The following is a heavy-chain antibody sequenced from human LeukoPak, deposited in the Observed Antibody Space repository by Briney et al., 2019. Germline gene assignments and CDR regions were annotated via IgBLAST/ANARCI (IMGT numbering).Heavy chain of an antibody. D-gene: IGHD6-13*01. CDR2: IGGSGDST. CDR3: AKDRQQLANLEY. V-gene: IGHV3-23*01. CDR1: GFXFSTYG. J-gene: IGHJ4*02. Sequence: PGGSLRLSCAATGFXFSTYGITWVRQAPGKGLEWVSGIGGSGDSTYYADSVKGRFTISRDNSRNTVYLQMNGLRAEDTAVYYCAKDRQQLANLEYWGQGTLVTVSS.